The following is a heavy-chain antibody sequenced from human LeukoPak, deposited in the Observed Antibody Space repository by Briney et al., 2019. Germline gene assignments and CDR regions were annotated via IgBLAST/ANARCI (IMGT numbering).Heavy chain of an antibody. CDR1: GFTFSSYP. D-gene: IGHD6-19*01. Sequence: GGSLTHSCAASGFTFSSYPMSWVRQPPGKGLEWVSALNDIGGSTYYADSVKGGVTISRDNSKNKVYRKLNGVRAEDTAVYYCASPPPTYSSGWYGAYWGQGTLVTVSS. J-gene: IGHJ4*02. CDR2: LNDIGGST. CDR3: ASPPPTYSSGWYGAY. V-gene: IGHV3-23*01.